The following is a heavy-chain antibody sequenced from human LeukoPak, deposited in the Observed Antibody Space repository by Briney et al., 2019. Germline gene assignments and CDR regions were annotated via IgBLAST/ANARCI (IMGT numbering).Heavy chain of an antibody. CDR1: GFTFSSYW. CDR2: INSDGSGT. D-gene: IGHD3-3*01. Sequence: PGGSLRLSCAASGFTFSSYWMHWVRQVPGKGLVWVSRINSDGSGTSYADSVKGRFTISSDNAKNTLYLQMNSLRAEDTAVYYCARAYYDFWSGHSWFDPWGQGTLVTVSS. J-gene: IGHJ5*02. V-gene: IGHV3-74*01. CDR3: ARAYYDFWSGHSWFDP.